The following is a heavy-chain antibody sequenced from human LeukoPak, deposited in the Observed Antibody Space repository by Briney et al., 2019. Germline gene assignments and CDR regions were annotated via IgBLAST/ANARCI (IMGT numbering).Heavy chain of an antibody. D-gene: IGHD1-26*01. Sequence: GASVKVSCKASGYTFTDYYIHWVRQAPGQGLEWMGWINPNSGDTKSAQKLQGRLTMTRDTSITTAYMDLSRLTSGDTAVYYCTRDDIVGARDFDYWGQGTLVTVSS. V-gene: IGHV1-2*02. J-gene: IGHJ4*02. CDR1: GYTFTDYY. CDR2: INPNSGDT. CDR3: TRDDIVGARDFDY.